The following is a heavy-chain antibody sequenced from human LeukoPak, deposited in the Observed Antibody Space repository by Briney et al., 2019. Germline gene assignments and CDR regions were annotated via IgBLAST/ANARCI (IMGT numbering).Heavy chain of an antibody. V-gene: IGHV1-18*01. CDR1: GYTFTSYG. D-gene: IGHD3-22*01. CDR3: ARVFLGDSSGYYLPDAFDI. J-gene: IGHJ3*02. CDR2: ISAYNGNT. Sequence: ASVKVSCKASGYTFTSYGISWVRQAPGQGLEWMGWISAYNGNTNYTQKLQGRVTMTTDTSTSTAYMELRSLRSDDTAVYYCARVFLGDSSGYYLPDAFDIWGQGTMVTVSS.